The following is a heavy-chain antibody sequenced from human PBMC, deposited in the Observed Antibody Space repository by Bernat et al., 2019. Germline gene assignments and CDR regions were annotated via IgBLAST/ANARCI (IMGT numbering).Heavy chain of an antibody. V-gene: IGHV3-33*01. D-gene: IGHD3-3*01. CDR3: AREDRSSYDFWSGYYRDRCFDY. CDR2: IWYDGSNK. J-gene: IGHJ4*02. Sequence: QVQLVESGGGVVQPGRSLRLSCAASGFTFSSYGMHWVRQAPGKGLEWVAVIWYDGSNKYYADSVKGRFTISRDNSKNTLYLQMNSLRAEDTAVYNCAREDRSSYDFWSGYYRDRCFDYWGQGTLVTVSS. CDR1: GFTFSSYG.